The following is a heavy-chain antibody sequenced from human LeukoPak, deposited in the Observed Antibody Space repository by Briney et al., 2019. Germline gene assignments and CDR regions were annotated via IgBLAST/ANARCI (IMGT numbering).Heavy chain of an antibody. J-gene: IGHJ4*02. Sequence: GGSLRLSCAASGFTFSSYSMTWVRQAPGKGLEWVSSISSSSSYIYYADSVKGRFTISRDNAKNSLYLQMNSLRAEDTAVYYCARGGGTDSSGYATFDYWGQGTLVTVSS. V-gene: IGHV3-21*01. CDR2: ISSSSSYI. D-gene: IGHD3-22*01. CDR3: ARGGGTDSSGYATFDY. CDR1: GFTFSSYS.